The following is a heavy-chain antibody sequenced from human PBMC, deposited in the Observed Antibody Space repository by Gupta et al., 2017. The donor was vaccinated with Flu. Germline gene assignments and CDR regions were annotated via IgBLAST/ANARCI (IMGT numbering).Heavy chain of an antibody. V-gene: IGHV3-30*18. J-gene: IGHJ6*03. CDR1: GFTFRRYG. CDR2: IASDGSHK. CDR3: AKDGPWTASCPYYCYYMDV. Sequence: QMQLVESVGGVLQFGTSLRLSCAASGFTFRRYGMHWVRQAPGKGLEWVADIASDGSHKDYADSVRGRFTISRDNSKNTLSREMESLRVEDTAVYXCAKDGPWTASCPYYCYYMDVWGKGTTVTVSS. D-gene: IGHD2-2*01.